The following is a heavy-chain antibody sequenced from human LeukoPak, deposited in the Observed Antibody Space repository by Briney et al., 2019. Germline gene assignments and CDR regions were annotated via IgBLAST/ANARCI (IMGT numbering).Heavy chain of an antibody. CDR2: ISSSSSYI. CDR1: GFTFSSYS. J-gene: IGHJ4*02. CDR3: ARWAAAVDY. D-gene: IGHD6-13*01. Sequence: GGSLILSCAASGFTFSSYSMNWVRQAPEKGLEWVSSISSSSSYIYYADSVKGRFTISRDNSKNTLYLQMNSLRAEDTAVYYCARWAAAVDYWGQGTLVTVSS. V-gene: IGHV3-21*01.